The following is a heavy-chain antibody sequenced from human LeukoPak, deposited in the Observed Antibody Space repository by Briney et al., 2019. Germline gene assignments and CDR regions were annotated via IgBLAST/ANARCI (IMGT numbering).Heavy chain of an antibody. CDR1: GGSISSYY. J-gene: IGHJ6*04. V-gene: IGHV4-59*01. D-gene: IGHD1-1*01. CDR2: IYYSGST. CDR3: ARSTRRRRGDYYYYGMDV. Sequence: PSETLSLTCTVSGGSISSYYWNWIRQPPGKGLEWIRYIYYSGSTNYNPSLKSRVTISVDTSKNQFSLKLSSVTAADTAVYYCARSTRRRRGDYYYYGMDVWGKGTTVTVSS.